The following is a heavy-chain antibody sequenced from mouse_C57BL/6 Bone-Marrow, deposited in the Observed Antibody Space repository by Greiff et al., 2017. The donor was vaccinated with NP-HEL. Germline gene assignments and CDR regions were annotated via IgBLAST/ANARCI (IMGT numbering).Heavy chain of an antibody. J-gene: IGHJ3*01. CDR2: IRSKSNNYAT. CDR1: GFSFTTYA. CDR3: VRPHYYGSPWFAY. V-gene: IGHV10-1*01. D-gene: IGHD1-1*01. Sequence: DVMLVESGGGLVQPKGSLKLSCAASGFSFTTYAMNWVRQAPGKGLEWVARIRSKSNNYATYYADSVKDSFTISRDDSESMLYLQMNNLKTEDTAMYYCVRPHYYGSPWFAYWGQGTLVTVSA.